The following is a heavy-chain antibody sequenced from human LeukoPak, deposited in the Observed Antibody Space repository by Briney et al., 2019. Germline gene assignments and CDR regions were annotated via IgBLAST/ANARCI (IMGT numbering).Heavy chain of an antibody. CDR3: ARHYLSGWYLRGFDP. Sequence: SETLSLTCTVSGYSISSGYYWGWIRQPPGKGLEWIGSIYHSGRTFYNPSLKSRVTISVDTSKNQFSLKLSSVTAADTAVYYCARHYLSGWYLRGFDPWGQGTLVTVSS. D-gene: IGHD6-19*01. J-gene: IGHJ5*02. CDR2: IYHSGRT. V-gene: IGHV4-38-2*02. CDR1: GYSISSGYY.